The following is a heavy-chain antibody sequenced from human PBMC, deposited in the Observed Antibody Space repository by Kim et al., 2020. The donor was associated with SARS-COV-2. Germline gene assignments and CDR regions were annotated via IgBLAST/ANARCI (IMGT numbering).Heavy chain of an antibody. Sequence: GGSLRLSCAASGFPFSTYAMTWVRQAPGKGLQWVATISGSAGSTNYAGSVKGRFTITRDNSKSTLYLQMDSLRAEDTALYYCARPVGGYWLKYYFGYWGQGTLVTVSS. CDR1: GFPFSTYA. CDR3: ARPVGGYWLKYYFGY. CDR2: ISGSAGST. J-gene: IGHJ4*02. D-gene: IGHD1-26*01. V-gene: IGHV3-23*01.